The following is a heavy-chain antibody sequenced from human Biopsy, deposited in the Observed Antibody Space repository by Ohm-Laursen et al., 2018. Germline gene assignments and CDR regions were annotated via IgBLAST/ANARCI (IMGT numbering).Heavy chain of an antibody. CDR3: VKQWGGYNFDS. V-gene: IGHV3-23*01. D-gene: IGHD1-14*01. J-gene: IGHJ5*01. CDR2: IDVSDYNT. CDR1: GFTFHTYA. Sequence: SLRLSCAASGFTFHTYAMNWVRQAPGKGLEWVAHIDVSDYNTYYADSVRGRFTISRDNSKQMVHLEINSLTADDTAVYYSVKQWGGYNFDSWGQGTLVTVSS.